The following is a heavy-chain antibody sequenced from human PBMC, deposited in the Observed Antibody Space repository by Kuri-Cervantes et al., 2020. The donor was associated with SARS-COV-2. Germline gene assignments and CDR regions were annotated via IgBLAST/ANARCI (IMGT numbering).Heavy chain of an antibody. Sequence: GESLKISCVASGFNLSSGTMSWVRQAPGKGLEWVSSISSSGTHIYYADSVKGRFTISRDNAQNSLYLQMNSLRAEDTAVYYCARSGIAARYDAFDIWGQGTMVTVSS. V-gene: IGHV3-21*01. CDR2: ISSSGTHI. CDR1: GFNLSSGT. J-gene: IGHJ3*02. D-gene: IGHD6-6*01. CDR3: ARSGIAARYDAFDI.